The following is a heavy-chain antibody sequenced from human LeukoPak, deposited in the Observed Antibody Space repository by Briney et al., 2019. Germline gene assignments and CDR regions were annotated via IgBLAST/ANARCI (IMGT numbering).Heavy chain of an antibody. CDR3: ARESITIFGVVTHKPIDY. CDR1: GYTFTSYG. Sequence: ASVNVSCKASGYTFTSYGISWVRQAPGQGLEWMGWISAYNGNTNDAQKLQGRVTMTTDTSTSTAYMELRSLRSDDTAVYYCARESITIFGVVTHKPIDYWGQGTLVTVSS. V-gene: IGHV1-18*01. D-gene: IGHD3-3*01. J-gene: IGHJ4*02. CDR2: ISAYNGNT.